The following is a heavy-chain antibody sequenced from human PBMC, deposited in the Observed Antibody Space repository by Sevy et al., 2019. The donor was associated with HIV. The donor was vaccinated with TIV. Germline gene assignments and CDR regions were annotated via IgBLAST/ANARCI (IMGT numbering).Heavy chain of an antibody. J-gene: IGHJ3*02. CDR2: ISGSGGST. CDR1: GFTFTNYA. V-gene: IGHV3-23*01. Sequence: GGSLRLSCAASGFTFTNYAMNWVRQAPGKGLEWVSTISGSGGSTYYADSVKGRFTISRDNSKNTLYLQMNSLRAADTALKYCARDKGEGSGYYPLGAFDIWGQGTMVTVSS. CDR3: ARDKGEGSGYYPLGAFDI. D-gene: IGHD3-22*01.